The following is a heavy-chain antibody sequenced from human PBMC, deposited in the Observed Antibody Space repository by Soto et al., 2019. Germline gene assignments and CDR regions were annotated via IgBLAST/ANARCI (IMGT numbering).Heavy chain of an antibody. CDR3: ARVDYVSGEDFDY. Sequence: QVQLQESGPGLVKPSQTLSLTCTVSGVSISIGGYYWSWIRQHPGKGLEWIGHIYYSGNTYYNPSYKRRVTMSVDTSKNQYSLTLSSVTAADTAVYYCARVDYVSGEDFDYWGQGTLVTVSS. V-gene: IGHV4-31*03. J-gene: IGHJ4*02. CDR2: IYYSGNT. D-gene: IGHD3-10*01. CDR1: GVSISIGGYY.